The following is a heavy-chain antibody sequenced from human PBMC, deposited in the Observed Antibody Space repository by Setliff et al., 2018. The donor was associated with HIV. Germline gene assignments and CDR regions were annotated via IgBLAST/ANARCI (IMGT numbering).Heavy chain of an antibody. CDR3: ARHGGRYFDF. Sequence: QSGGSLRLSCAASGFTFSDFWMYWVRQAPGKGLEWVANISPEGNKKYYVGSVKGRFTSSRDNAKSSLFLQMSGLRPEDTAVYFCARHGGRYFDFWGPGTLVTVSS. CDR1: GFTFSDFW. J-gene: IGHJ4*02. V-gene: IGHV3-7*01. CDR2: ISPEGNKK. D-gene: IGHD2-15*01.